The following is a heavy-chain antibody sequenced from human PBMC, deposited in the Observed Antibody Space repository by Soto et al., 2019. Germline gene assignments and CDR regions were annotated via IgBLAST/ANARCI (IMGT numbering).Heavy chain of an antibody. V-gene: IGHV3-21*01. Sequence: EVQLVESGGGLVKPGESLRLSCAASGFTFGSFNMIWVRQAPGKGLEWVSYIIGRGNHKYFSDSVKGGFTISIDNFWNSRSLTMTSLGGEEPAVYYCVGGVVPSPPSIFVYFDAWGQGTLVTVSS. CDR1: GFTFGSFN. D-gene: IGHD3-9*01. J-gene: IGHJ4*02. CDR3: VGGVVPSPPSIFVYFDA. CDR2: IIGRGNHK.